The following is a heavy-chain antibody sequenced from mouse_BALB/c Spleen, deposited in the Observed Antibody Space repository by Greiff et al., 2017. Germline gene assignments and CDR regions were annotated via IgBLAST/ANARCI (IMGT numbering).Heavy chain of an antibody. J-gene: IGHJ4*01. Sequence: EVMLVESGGGLVQPGGSRKLSCAASGFTFSSFGMHWVRQAPEKGLEWVAYISSGSSTIYYADTVKGRFTISRDNPKNTLFLQMTSLRSEDTAMYYCARYSSGYRAYAMDYWGQGTSVTVSS. D-gene: IGHD3-1*01. V-gene: IGHV5-17*02. CDR1: GFTFSSFG. CDR2: ISSGSSTI. CDR3: ARYSSGYRAYAMDY.